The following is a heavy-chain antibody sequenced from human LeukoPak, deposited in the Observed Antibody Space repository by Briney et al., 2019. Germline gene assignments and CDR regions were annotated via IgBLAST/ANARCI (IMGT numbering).Heavy chain of an antibody. CDR3: ARGADTSHRDAFDI. CDR2: MNPNSGNT. J-gene: IGHJ3*02. Sequence: ASVKVSCKASGYTFTSYDINWVRQANGQGLEWMGWMNPNSGNTGYAQKFQGRVTMTRNTSISTAYMELSSLRSEDTAVYYCARGADTSHRDAFDIWGQGTMVTVSS. CDR1: GYTFTSYD. V-gene: IGHV1-8*02. D-gene: IGHD5-18*01.